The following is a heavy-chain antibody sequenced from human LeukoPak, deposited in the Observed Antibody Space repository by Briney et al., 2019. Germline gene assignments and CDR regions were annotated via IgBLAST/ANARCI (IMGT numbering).Heavy chain of an antibody. V-gene: IGHV3-23*01. CDR3: ARPSGSGSPHHNWFDP. Sequence: GGSLRLSCAASGFTFSTHAMSWVRQAPGKGLEWVSSISGSDSGTYYADSVKGRFTISRDNSKNTLYLQMNSLRAEDTAVYSCARPSGSGSPHHNWFDPWGQGTLVTVSS. J-gene: IGHJ5*02. D-gene: IGHD3-22*01. CDR2: ISGSDSGT. CDR1: GFTFSTHA.